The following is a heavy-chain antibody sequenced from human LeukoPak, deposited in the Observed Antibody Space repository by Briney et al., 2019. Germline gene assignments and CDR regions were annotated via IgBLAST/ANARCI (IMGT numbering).Heavy chain of an antibody. Sequence: PSESLSLTCTVSGGSINGHCWTWIRQPPGKGLEWIGQIHYSGRADYNPSLKRRVTISVDTSKNQISLNLNSVTAADTAVYYCARFGVDYDMDVWGQGTTVAASS. V-gene: IGHV4-59*11. CDR2: IHYSGRA. CDR3: ARFGVDYDMDV. J-gene: IGHJ6*02. D-gene: IGHD3-16*01. CDR1: GGSINGHC.